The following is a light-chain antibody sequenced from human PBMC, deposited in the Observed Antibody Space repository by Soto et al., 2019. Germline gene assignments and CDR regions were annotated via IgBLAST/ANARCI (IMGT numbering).Light chain of an antibody. Sequence: QSVLTQPPSVSAAPGQKGTISFSGSSSNIGNNYVSWYQQLPGTAPKLLIYDNNKQPSGIADRFSGSKSGTSATLGITGLQTGDEADYYCGTWDSSLSAGVFGGGTKLTVL. CDR3: GTWDSSLSAGV. J-gene: IGLJ2*01. V-gene: IGLV1-51*01. CDR1: SSNIGNNY. CDR2: DNN.